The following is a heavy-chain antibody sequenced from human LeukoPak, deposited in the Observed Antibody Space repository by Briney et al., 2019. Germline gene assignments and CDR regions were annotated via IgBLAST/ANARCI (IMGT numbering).Heavy chain of an antibody. Sequence: SETLSLTCAVSGFSISSGYYWGWIRQPPGKGLEWIGSMFHNRGTYYNSSLKSRVTISMDTSKNQFSLRLSSVTAADTAVYYCAGYYASGVSAYDYFGMDVWGKGTTVTVSS. CDR1: GFSISSGYY. D-gene: IGHD3-10*01. J-gene: IGHJ6*04. CDR2: MFHNRGT. V-gene: IGHV4-38-2*01. CDR3: AGYYASGVSAYDYFGMDV.